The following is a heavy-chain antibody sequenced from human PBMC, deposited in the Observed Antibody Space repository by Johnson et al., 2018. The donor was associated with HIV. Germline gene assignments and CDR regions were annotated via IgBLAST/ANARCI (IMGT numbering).Heavy chain of an antibody. D-gene: IGHD3-3*01. CDR1: GFTFGDYG. J-gene: IGHJ3*02. V-gene: IGHV3-20*04. Sequence: MLLVESGGGVVRPGGSLRLSCAASGFTFGDYGMSWVRQAPGKGLEWVSGINSNGGSTVYADSVKGRFTISRDNAKNSLYLQMNSLRAEDTALYYCVRVYYNFWSGDPDLVGLDAFDIWGQGTMVTVSS. CDR3: VRVYYNFWSGDPDLVGLDAFDI. CDR2: INSNGGST.